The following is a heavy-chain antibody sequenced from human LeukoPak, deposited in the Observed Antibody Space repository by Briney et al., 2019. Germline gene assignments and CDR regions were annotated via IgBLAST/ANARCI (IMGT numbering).Heavy chain of an antibody. J-gene: IGHJ4*02. V-gene: IGHV3-21*01. Sequence: GGSLRLSCAASGFTFSSYSMNWVRQAPGKGLEWVSSISSSSSYIYYADSVKGRFTISRDNAKNSLYLQMNSLRAEDTAVYYCARDPPGWRGDYGLIDYWGQGTLVTVSS. CDR3: ARDPPGWRGDYGLIDY. CDR1: GFTFSSYS. CDR2: ISSSSSYI. D-gene: IGHD4-17*01.